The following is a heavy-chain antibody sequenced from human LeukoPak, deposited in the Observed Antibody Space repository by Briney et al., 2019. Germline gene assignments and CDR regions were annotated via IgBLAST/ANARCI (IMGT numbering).Heavy chain of an antibody. CDR2: MYSSGKS. CDR1: GGSIHNNY. D-gene: IGHD3-3*01. J-gene: IGHJ5*02. V-gene: IGHV4-4*08. CDR3: ARDLGYDFWSGYPNWFDP. Sequence: SETLSLTCTVSGGSIHNNYWSWIRQPPGKGLEWIGSMYSSGKSDYSPSLKNRVTMSIDTSKNQFSLKLTSVTAADTAVYYCARDLGYDFWSGYPNWFDPWGQGTLVTVSS.